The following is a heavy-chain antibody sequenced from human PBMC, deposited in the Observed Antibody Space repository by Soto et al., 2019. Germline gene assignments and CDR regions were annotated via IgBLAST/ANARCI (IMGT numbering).Heavy chain of an antibody. CDR2: IKPNDGDT. J-gene: IGHJ3*01. CDR3: ALNVFDL. V-gene: IGHV1-46*01. CDR1: GYTFTSYY. Sequence: GASVKVSCKASGYTFTSYYMHLVRQAPGQGLEWMGIIKPNDGDTSYAQKFQGRVTMTRDTSTTTVYMEVSSLRFEDTAVYYCALNVFDLGGKGTLATPSS.